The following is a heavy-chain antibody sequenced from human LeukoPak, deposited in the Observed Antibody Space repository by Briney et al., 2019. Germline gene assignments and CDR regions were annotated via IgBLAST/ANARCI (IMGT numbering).Heavy chain of an antibody. CDR3: ARENYYDSTVY. CDR1: AYSISSGYY. CDR2: IYHSGST. Sequence: SETLSLTCAVSAYSISSGYYWGWMRQPPGKGLEWIGSIYHSGSTYYNPSLKSRVTISVDTSKNQFSLKLSSVTAADTAVYYCARENYYDSTVYWGQGTLVTVSS. D-gene: IGHD3-22*01. V-gene: IGHV4-38-2*02. J-gene: IGHJ4*02.